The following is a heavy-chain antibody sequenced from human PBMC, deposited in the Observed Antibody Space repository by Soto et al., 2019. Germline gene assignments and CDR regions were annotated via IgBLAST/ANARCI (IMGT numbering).Heavy chain of an antibody. CDR2: IYHSGST. CDR1: GGSISSSNW. Sequence: SETLSLTCAVSGGSISSSNWWSWVRQPPGKGLEWIGEIYHSGSTNYNPSLKSRVTISVDKSKNRFSLKLSSVTAADTAVYYCARVNVDTYYYYGMDVWGQGTTVTVSS. J-gene: IGHJ6*02. CDR3: ARVNVDTYYYYGMDV. V-gene: IGHV4-4*02. D-gene: IGHD5-18*01.